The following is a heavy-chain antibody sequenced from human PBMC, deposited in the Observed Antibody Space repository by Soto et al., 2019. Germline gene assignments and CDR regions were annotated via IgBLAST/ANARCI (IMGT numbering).Heavy chain of an antibody. V-gene: IGHV4-59*12. D-gene: IGHD1-1*01. CDR3: ARWPQLGPRYDY. CDR1: GGSISSYF. J-gene: IGHJ4*02. Sequence: PSETLSLTCTVSGGSISSYFWSWIRQPPGKGLEWIGYIYYSGSTYYNPSLKSRVTISVDTSKNQFSLKLSSVTAADTAVYYCARWPQLGPRYDYWGQGTLVTVSS. CDR2: IYYSGST.